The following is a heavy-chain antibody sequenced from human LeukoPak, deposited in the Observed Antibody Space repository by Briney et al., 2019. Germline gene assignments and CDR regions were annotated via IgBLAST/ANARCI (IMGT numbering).Heavy chain of an antibody. CDR2: IYYSGST. D-gene: IGHD5-12*01. V-gene: IGHV4-59*01. J-gene: IGHJ4*02. CDR1: GGSISSYY. Sequence: SETLSLTCTVSGGSISSYYWSWIRRPPGKGLEWIGYIYYSGSTNYNPSLKSRVTISVDTSKNQFSLKLSSVTAADTAVYYCARASPRGYSGYDVDYWGQGTLVTVSS. CDR3: ARASPRGYSGYDVDY.